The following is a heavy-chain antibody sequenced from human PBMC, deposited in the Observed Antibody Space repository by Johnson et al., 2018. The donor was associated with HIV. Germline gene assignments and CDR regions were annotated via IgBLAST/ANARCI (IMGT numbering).Heavy chain of an antibody. D-gene: IGHD3-22*01. J-gene: IGHJ3*01. V-gene: IGHV3-9*01. CDR3: AKDMYETWLLLRGHAFAV. CDR2: ISWNSGGI. Sequence: VQLVESGGALVQPGRSLRLSCAASGFTFDDYAMHWVRQAPGKGLEWVSGISWNSGGIDFADSVKGRFTISRDNAKNSLYLQMTSLRAEDTALYYCAKDMYETWLLLRGHAFAVWGQGTMVAVSS. CDR1: GFTFDDYA.